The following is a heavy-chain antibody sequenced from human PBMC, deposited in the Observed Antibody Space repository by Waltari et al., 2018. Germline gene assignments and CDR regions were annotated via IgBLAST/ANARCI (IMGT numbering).Heavy chain of an antibody. J-gene: IGHJ3*02. V-gene: IGHV3-7*01. CDR1: GFTFSSYW. Sequence: EVQLVESGGGLVQPGGSLRLSCAASGFTFSSYWMSWVRQAPGKGLCGVASIKQDGREKYYVESVKGRFTISRDNAKNLLYLQMNSLRAEDTAVYYCARDGDAFDIWGQGTMVTVSS. CDR3: ARDGDAFDI. CDR2: IKQDGREK.